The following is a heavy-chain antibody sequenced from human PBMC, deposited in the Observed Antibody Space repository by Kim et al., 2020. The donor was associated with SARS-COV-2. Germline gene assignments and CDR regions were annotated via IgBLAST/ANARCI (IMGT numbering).Heavy chain of an antibody. Sequence: ASVKVSCKASGYSFSNYGLVGARQAPGQGLEGMGWISSNSGHTKYAQNVQGRVTLTTDTSTNTGYMELSSLRSDDKAVYYCAPYYDSNSYRGQWDWGQGTPVTVSS. V-gene: IGHV1-18*01. D-gene: IGHD3-22*01. CDR1: GYSFSNYG. J-gene: IGHJ4*01. CDR2: ISSNSGHT. CDR3: APYYDSNSYRGQWD.